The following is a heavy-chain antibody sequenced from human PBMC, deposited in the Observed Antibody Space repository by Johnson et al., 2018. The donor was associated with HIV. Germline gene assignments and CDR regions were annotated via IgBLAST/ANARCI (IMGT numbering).Heavy chain of an antibody. CDR2: INSDGSST. V-gene: IGHV3-74*02. CDR3: ASSVTANI. D-gene: IGHD5-18*01. Sequence: EVQLVESGGGLVQPGGSLRLSCAASGFTFNNYWMHWVRQVPGKGLVWVSRINSDGSSTTYADSVKGRFTISRDNAKNTLYLQMNSLRVEDTAVYYCASSVTANIWGQGTMVSVSS. CDR1: GFTFNNYW. J-gene: IGHJ3*02.